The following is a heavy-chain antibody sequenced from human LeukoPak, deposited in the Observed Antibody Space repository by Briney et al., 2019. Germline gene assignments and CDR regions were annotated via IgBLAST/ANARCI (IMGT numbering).Heavy chain of an antibody. CDR2: MNPNSGNT. J-gene: IGHJ3*02. V-gene: IGHV1-8*03. CDR3: ARVPYYDFWSGYWGVRGAFDI. CDR1: GYTFTSYD. D-gene: IGHD3-3*01. Sequence: ASVKVSCKASGYTFTSYDINWVRQATGQGLEWMGWMNPNSGNTGYAQKFQGRVTITRNTSISTAYMELSSLRSEDTAVYYCARVPYYDFWSGYWGVRGAFDIWGQGTMVTVSS.